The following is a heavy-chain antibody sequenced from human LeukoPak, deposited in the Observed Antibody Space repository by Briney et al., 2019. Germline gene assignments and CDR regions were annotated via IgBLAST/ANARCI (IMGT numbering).Heavy chain of an antibody. D-gene: IGHD5-18*01. CDR3: ARLRGYSYGPSSYYCYMDV. Sequence: PSETLSLTCAVYGGSFSGYYWSWIRQPPGKGLEWIGEINHSGSTNYNPSLKSRVTISVDTSKNQFSLKLSSVTAADTAVYYCARLRGYSYGPSSYYCYMDVWGKGTTVTVSS. J-gene: IGHJ6*03. CDR2: INHSGST. V-gene: IGHV4-34*01. CDR1: GGSFSGYY.